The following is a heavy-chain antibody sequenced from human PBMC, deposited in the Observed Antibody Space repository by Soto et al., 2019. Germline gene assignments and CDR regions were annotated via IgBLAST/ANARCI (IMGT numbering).Heavy chain of an antibody. Sequence: ESGGGVVQPGRSLRLSCAASGFTFSSYGMHWVRQAPGKGLEWVAVISYDGSNKYYADSVKGRFTISRDNSKNTLYLQMNSLRAEDTAVYYCAKLVVTANLLDYWGQGTLVTVSS. CDR2: ISYDGSNK. D-gene: IGHD2-21*02. V-gene: IGHV3-30*18. CDR3: AKLVVTANLLDY. J-gene: IGHJ4*02. CDR1: GFTFSSYG.